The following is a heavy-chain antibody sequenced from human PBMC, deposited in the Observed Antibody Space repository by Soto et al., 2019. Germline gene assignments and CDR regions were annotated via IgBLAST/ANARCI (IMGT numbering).Heavy chain of an antibody. D-gene: IGHD6-19*01. CDR3: AKVGGFVGWNWFDP. CDR2: INEGGGST. V-gene: IGHV3-23*01. CDR1: GFTFSSYV. Sequence: EVQLLESGGGLVQPGGSLRLSCAASGFTFSSYVMSWVRQAPGKGRERVSGINEGGGSTYYADSVKGRFTISRDNSKNTLYLQMNSLRAEDTALYYYAKVGGFVGWNWFDPWGQGTLVIASS. J-gene: IGHJ5*02.